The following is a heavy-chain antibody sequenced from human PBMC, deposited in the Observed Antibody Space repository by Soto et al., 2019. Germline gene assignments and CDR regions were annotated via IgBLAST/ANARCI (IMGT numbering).Heavy chain of an antibody. J-gene: IGHJ3*02. D-gene: IGHD3-16*01. CDR1: GFSLSTSGVG. CDR3: ANQGGGAFDI. CDR2: IYWDDDK. Sequence: QITLKESGPTLVKPTQTLTLTCTFSGFSLSTSGVGVGWIRQPPGKALEWLALIYWDDDKRYSPSLKSRLTNTKDTPKKPVVLTRTNMDPWDKAPYYGANQGGGAFDIWGQGTMVTVSS. V-gene: IGHV2-5*02.